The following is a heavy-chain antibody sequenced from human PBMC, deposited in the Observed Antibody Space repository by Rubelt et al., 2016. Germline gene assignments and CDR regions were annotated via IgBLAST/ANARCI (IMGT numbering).Heavy chain of an antibody. J-gene: IGHJ4*02. CDR3: ARFAIGGHSSGYLFDY. Sequence: QVQLVQSGAEVKKPGASVKVSCKASGYTFTGYYMHWVRQAPGQGLEWMGWINPNSGGTNYAQKLQGRVTMTRETSSSTAYMELSRLRSDDTAVYYCARFAIGGHSSGYLFDYWGQGTLVTVSS. D-gene: IGHD3-22*01. CDR2: INPNSGGT. V-gene: IGHV1-2*02. CDR1: GYTFTGYY.